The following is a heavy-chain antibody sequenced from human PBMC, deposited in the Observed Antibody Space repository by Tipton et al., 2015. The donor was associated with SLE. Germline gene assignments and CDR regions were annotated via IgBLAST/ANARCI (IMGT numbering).Heavy chain of an antibody. Sequence: TLSLTCTVSGGSISSSSYYWGWIRQPPGKGLEWIGSIYYSGSTYYNPSLKSRVTIPVDTSKNQFSLKLSFVTAADTAVYYCAGMSYPREGYFDYWGQGTLVTVSS. CDR1: GGSISSSSYY. CDR2: IYYSGST. V-gene: IGHV4-39*07. D-gene: IGHD1-26*01. J-gene: IGHJ4*02. CDR3: AGMSYPREGYFDY.